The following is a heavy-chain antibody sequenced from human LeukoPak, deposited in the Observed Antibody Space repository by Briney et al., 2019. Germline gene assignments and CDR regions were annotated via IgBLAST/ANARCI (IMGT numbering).Heavy chain of an antibody. Sequence: GGSLRLSCAASGFSFSGDYIHWVRQAPGKGLEYVSAISGNGVTTHYTNSVKGRFTISRDNSKNTVYLQMGSLSTENTAVYYCARDTNREQDIWGQGTTVTVSS. J-gene: IGHJ6*02. CDR2: ISGNGVTT. V-gene: IGHV3-64*01. CDR3: ARDTNREQDI. D-gene: IGHD3-3*01. CDR1: GFSFSGDY.